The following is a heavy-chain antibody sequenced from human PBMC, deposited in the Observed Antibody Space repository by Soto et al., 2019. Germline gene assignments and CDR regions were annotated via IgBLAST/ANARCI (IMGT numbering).Heavy chain of an antibody. CDR2: IYPGDSDT. Sequence: LTITFQGSGCGGTISFIGWVGQLPGKGLEWMGIIYPGDSDTRYSPSFQGQVTISADKSISTAYLQWSSLKASDTAMYYCARRSNARGGMDVWVQGNTVNVSS. V-gene: IGHV5-51*01. CDR1: GCGGTISF. CDR3: ARRSNARGGMDV. J-gene: IGHJ6*02.